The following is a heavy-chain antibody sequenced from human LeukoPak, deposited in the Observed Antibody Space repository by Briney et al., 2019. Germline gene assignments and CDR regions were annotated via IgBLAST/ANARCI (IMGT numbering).Heavy chain of an antibody. V-gene: IGHV4-31*03. CDR2: IYYSGST. D-gene: IGHD2-2*01. CDR1: GGSISSGGYY. J-gene: IGHJ6*03. Sequence: PSETQSLTCTVSGGSISSGGYYWSWIRQHPGKGLEWMGYIYYSGSTYYNPSLKSRVTISVDTSKNQFSLKLSSVTAADTAVYYCARGSTSPPYYYYYYMDVWGKGTTVTVSS. CDR3: ARGSTSPPYYYYYYMDV.